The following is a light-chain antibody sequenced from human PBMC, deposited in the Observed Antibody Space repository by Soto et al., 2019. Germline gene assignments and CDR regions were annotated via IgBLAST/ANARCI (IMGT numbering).Light chain of an antibody. CDR2: GGS. V-gene: IGKV1-12*02. J-gene: IGKJ4*02. CDR1: QHINIY. Sequence: DIQMTQSPSSVSASVGDRVTITCRASQHINIYLTWYQKRPGKAPKLLIYGGSTLQPGVPSRFSGSGSGTEFTLNISSLQDEDFATYHSRETSSFPFTFGGGTKVEIK. CDR3: RETSSFPFT.